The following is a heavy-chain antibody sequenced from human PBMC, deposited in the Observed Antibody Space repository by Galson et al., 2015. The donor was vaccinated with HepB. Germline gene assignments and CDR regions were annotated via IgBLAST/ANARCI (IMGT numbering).Heavy chain of an antibody. CDR3: ARGRGITWIQLFFDY. J-gene: IGHJ4*02. V-gene: IGHV1-69*13. D-gene: IGHD5-18*01. Sequence: SVKVSCKASGGTFSSYAISWVRQAPGQGLEWMGGIIPIFGTANYAQKFQGRVTITADESTSAAYMELSSLRSDDTAVYYCARGRGITWIQLFFDYWGQGTLVTVSS. CDR2: IIPIFGTA. CDR1: GGTFSSYA.